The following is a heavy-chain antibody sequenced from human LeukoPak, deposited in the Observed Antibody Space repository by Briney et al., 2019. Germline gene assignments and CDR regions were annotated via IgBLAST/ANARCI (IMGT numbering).Heavy chain of an antibody. D-gene: IGHD3-10*01. CDR3: AKDWKFYYVSGSFSPHN. Sequence: GGSLRLSCAASGFAFSSYAVHWGRQAPGEGLEYVAVISHDGSKKYYADFVKVRFTLSSDNSKLTFYPHMNSLIPEDTAVYFCAKDWKFYYVSGSFSPHNWGQGTLVTVSS. V-gene: IGHV3-30-3*01. CDR1: GFAFSSYA. CDR2: ISHDGSKK. J-gene: IGHJ1*01.